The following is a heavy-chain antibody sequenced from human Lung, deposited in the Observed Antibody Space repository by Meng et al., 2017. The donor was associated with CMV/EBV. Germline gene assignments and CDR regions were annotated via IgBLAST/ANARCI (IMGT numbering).Heavy chain of an antibody. V-gene: IGHV1-18*01. D-gene: IGHD3-10*01. J-gene: IGHJ4*02. CDR3: ARGAPGRSYSDY. CDR1: GYAFASYG. CDR2: FVNNVDT. Sequence: VHLLQSGAEVKKPGAARRVSVEASGYAFASYGISWLRQAPGQGLEWMGWFVNNVDTYSAQKFRGRVTMTTDTHTSTAFMELRSLRSDDTAVYYCARGAPGRSYSDYWGQGTLVTVSS.